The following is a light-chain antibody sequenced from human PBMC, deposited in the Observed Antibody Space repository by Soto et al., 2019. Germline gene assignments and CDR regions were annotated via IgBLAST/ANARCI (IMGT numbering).Light chain of an antibody. J-gene: IGKJ5*01. Sequence: EIVSTQSPGILSLSAGERAPLSFGASQSITSSFLAWYQQKPGQAPRLLIYGASSRATGIPDRFSGSGSGTDFTLTISRLEPEDFALYYCQHYAHNSPITFGQGTRLEIK. CDR3: QHYAHNSPIT. CDR1: QSITSSF. V-gene: IGKV3-20*01. CDR2: GAS.